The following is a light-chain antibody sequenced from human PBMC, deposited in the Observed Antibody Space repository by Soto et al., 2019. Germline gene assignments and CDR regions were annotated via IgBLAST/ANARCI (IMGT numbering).Light chain of an antibody. Sequence: EIVMTQSPATLSVSPGERATLSCRASQSISSYLAWYQQKPGQAPRLLIDDASSRATGIPVGFSGSGSGTDFTLTISSLQSEDLAVYFCQQRSNWPLTFGPGTKVDIK. J-gene: IGKJ3*01. V-gene: IGKV3-11*01. CDR2: DAS. CDR3: QQRSNWPLT. CDR1: QSISSY.